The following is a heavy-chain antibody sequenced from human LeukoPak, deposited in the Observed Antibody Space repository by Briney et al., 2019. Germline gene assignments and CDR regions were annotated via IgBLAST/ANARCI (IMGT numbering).Heavy chain of an antibody. V-gene: IGHV3-21*01. J-gene: IGHJ3*02. Sequence: GGSLRLSCAASGFTFSSYSMNWVRQAPGKGLEWVSSISSDSNYIFYADSVQGRSTISRDNAENSLFLQMNSLRAEDTAVYYCASRYCTSTNFYAFDIWGQGTMVTVSS. D-gene: IGHD2-2*01. CDR3: ASRYCTSTNFYAFDI. CDR1: GFTFSSYS. CDR2: ISSDSNYI.